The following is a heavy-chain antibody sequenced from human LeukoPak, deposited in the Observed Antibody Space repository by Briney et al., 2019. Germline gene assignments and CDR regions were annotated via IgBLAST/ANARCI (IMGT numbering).Heavy chain of an antibody. J-gene: IGHJ4*02. D-gene: IGHD6-6*01. CDR2: ISGSGGST. Sequence: PGGSLRLSCAASGFTFSSYSMNWVRQAPGKGLEWVSAISGSGGSTYYADSVKGRFTISRDNSKNTLYLQMNSLRAEDTAVYYCAKETYSSSSVDYWGQGTLVTVSS. V-gene: IGHV3-23*01. CDR3: AKETYSSSSVDY. CDR1: GFTFSSYS.